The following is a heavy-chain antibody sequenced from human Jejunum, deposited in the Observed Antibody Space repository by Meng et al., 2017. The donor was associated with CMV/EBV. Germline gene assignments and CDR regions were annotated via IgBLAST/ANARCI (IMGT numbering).Heavy chain of an antibody. D-gene: IGHD3-10*01. Sequence: ASGLTLSSYGMSWVRQATGKGLGWVSGISDTGSSTYYADSVKGRFTISRDNSKNTLYLQMNSLRAEDTAVYYCAKDRLTIAFLDYWGQGTQVTVSS. CDR2: ISDTGSST. V-gene: IGHV3-23*01. J-gene: IGHJ4*02. CDR1: GLTLSSYG. CDR3: AKDRLTIAFLDY.